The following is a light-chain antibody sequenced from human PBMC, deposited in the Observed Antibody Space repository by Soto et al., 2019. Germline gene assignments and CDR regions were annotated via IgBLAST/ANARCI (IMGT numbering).Light chain of an antibody. CDR3: QQTYSSPPYT. CDR2: AAS. V-gene: IGKV1-39*01. J-gene: IGKJ2*01. CDR1: QGVSAY. Sequence: DIQMTQSPSSLSASVGDRVTITCRASQGVSAYLLWYQHIPGKPPRLLIYAASTLQSGVPSRFSGSGSGTDFTLTISSLQPDDFATYYCQQTYSSPPYTFGQGTKVEIK.